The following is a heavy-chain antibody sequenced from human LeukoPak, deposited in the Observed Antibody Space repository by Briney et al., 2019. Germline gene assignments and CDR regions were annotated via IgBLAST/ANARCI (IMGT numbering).Heavy chain of an antibody. J-gene: IGHJ5*02. Sequence: ASVKVSCKASGYTFTGYYMHWVRQAPGQGLEWMGWINPNSGGTNYAQKFQGRVTMTRDTSISTAYMELSRLRSDDTAVYYCAREGDIVVIPAAILVRGVLALDPWGQGTLVTVSS. V-gene: IGHV1-2*02. CDR3: AREGDIVVIPAAILVRGVLALDP. CDR1: GYTFTGYY. CDR2: INPNSGGT. D-gene: IGHD2-2*01.